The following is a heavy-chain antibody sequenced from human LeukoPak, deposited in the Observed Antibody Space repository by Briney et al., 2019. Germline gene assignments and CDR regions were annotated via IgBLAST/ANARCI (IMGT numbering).Heavy chain of an antibody. Sequence: GGSLRLSCAGSGFTFSSYWMSWVRRIPGKGLEWVANIKQDGSEKYYVESVKGRFTISRDNAKKSLFLQVNSLRAEDTAVYYCARAGNYYGSGSYYYFDYWGQGTLATVSS. V-gene: IGHV3-7*01. CDR3: ARAGNYYGSGSYYYFDY. D-gene: IGHD3-10*01. CDR1: GFTFSSYW. CDR2: IKQDGSEK. J-gene: IGHJ4*02.